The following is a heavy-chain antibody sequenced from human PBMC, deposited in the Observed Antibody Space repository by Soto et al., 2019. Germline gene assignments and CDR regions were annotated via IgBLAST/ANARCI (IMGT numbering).Heavy chain of an antibody. CDR2: ISNDGGDK. D-gene: IGHD3-22*01. V-gene: IGHV3-30*18. J-gene: IGHJ3*02. CDR1: GFTLGTYG. CDR3: AKEFFDSSGFFPSLDALDI. Sequence: QVQLAESGGGVVQPGRSLTITCAASGFTLGTYGMHCVLQAPGKGLEWVAGISNDGGDKYYSDSVMGRFTISRDNSKNTLFMQLNRLRAEETAVYFGAKEFFDSSGFFPSLDALDIWGQGTVVTVSS.